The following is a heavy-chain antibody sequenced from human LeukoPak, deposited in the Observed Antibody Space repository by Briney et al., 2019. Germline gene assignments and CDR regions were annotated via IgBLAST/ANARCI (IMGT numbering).Heavy chain of an antibody. Sequence: GASVKVSCKASGGTFSSYAISWVRQAPGQGLEWMGRIIPIFGTANYAQKFQGRVTITADKSTSTAYTELSSLRSEDTAVYYCASASRYYYDSSGYYSERGWGQGTLVTVSS. CDR3: ASASRYYYDSSGYYSERG. J-gene: IGHJ4*02. V-gene: IGHV1-69*06. CDR2: IIPIFGTA. D-gene: IGHD3-22*01. CDR1: GGTFSSYA.